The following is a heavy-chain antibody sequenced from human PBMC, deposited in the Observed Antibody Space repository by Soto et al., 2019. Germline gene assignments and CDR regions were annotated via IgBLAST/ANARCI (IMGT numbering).Heavy chain of an antibody. D-gene: IGHD2-2*01. CDR1: GFTFSSHA. CDR2: IRGDGFGT. Sequence: EVQLLEAGGGLIQPGGSLRVSCAASGFTFSSHAMSWFGQAPGRGLGWVSAIRGDGFGTYYPDPVKGRFPISRDNSKNTLYLQMDSLRDEDTAVYFCAKDPEHCGGTSCYSLFFDLWGQGTLVTVSS. CDR3: AKDPEHCGGTSCYSLFFDL. J-gene: IGHJ4*02. V-gene: IGHV3-23*01.